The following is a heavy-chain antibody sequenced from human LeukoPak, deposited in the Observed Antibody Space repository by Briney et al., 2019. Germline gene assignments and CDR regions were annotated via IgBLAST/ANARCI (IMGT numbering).Heavy chain of an antibody. Sequence: GGSLRLSCAASGFTFDDYAMHWVRQAPGKGLEWVSGISWNSGSIGYADSVKGRFTISRDNAKNSLYLQMNSLRAEDTALYYCASGFDILTGYYSSPFGYWGQGTLVTVSS. CDR3: ASGFDILTGYYSSPFGY. J-gene: IGHJ4*02. V-gene: IGHV3-9*01. CDR2: ISWNSGSI. CDR1: GFTFDDYA. D-gene: IGHD3-9*01.